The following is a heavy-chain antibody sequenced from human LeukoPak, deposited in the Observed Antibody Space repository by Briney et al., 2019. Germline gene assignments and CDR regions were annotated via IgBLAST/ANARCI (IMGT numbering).Heavy chain of an antibody. CDR3: ARAPGSYGVR. CDR1: GFTFSSYS. Sequence: PGGSLRLSCAASGFTFSSYSMNWVRQAPGKGLEWVSSISSSSSYIYYADSVKGRFTISRDNAKNSLYLQMNNLRVEDTAVYYCARAPGSYGVRWGQGTLVTVSS. V-gene: IGHV3-21*01. D-gene: IGHD4-17*01. CDR2: ISSSSSYI. J-gene: IGHJ4*02.